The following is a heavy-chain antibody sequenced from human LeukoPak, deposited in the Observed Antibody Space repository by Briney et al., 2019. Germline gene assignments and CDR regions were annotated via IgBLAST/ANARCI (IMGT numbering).Heavy chain of an antibody. V-gene: IGHV3-48*04. CDR2: ISSSGSTI. D-gene: IGHD3-10*01. CDR3: ARDGAWFGELYTYYFDY. Sequence: GGSLRLSCAASGFTFSSYSMNWVRQAPGKGLEWVSSISSSGSTIYYADSVKGRFTISRDNAKNSLYLQMNSLRAEDTAVYYCARDGAWFGELYTYYFDYWGQGTLVTVSS. CDR1: GFTFSSYS. J-gene: IGHJ4*02.